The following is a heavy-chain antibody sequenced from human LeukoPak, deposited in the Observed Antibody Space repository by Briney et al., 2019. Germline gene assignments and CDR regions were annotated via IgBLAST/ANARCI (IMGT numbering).Heavy chain of an antibody. Sequence: ASVKVSCKASGYTFTSYYMHWVRQAPGQGLEWMGIINPSGGSTSYAQKFQGRVTMTRDMFTSTVYMELSSLRSEDTAVYYCARIPYYDFWSGSGDDAFDIWGQGTMVTVSS. D-gene: IGHD3-3*01. CDR1: GYTFTSYY. V-gene: IGHV1-46*01. J-gene: IGHJ3*02. CDR3: ARIPYYDFWSGSGDDAFDI. CDR2: INPSGGST.